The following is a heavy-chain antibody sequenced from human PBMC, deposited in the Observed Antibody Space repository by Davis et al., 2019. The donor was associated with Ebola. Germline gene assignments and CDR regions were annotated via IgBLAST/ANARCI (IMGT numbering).Heavy chain of an antibody. D-gene: IGHD6-19*01. J-gene: IGHJ4*02. CDR3: ARDQYSNAWYDY. V-gene: IGHV3-33*01. CDR1: GFIFSTYG. Sequence: GESLKISCAASGFIFSTYGFHWVRQAPGKGLEWVAVIWFDGSNIYYADSVKGRFTVSRDNSKNTVYLQMNSLRAEDTAVYYCARDQYSNAWYDYWGQGTLVTVSS. CDR2: IWFDGSNI.